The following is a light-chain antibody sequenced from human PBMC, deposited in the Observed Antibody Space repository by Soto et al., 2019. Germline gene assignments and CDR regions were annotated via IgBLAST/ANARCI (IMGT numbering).Light chain of an antibody. J-gene: IGLJ1*01. Sequence: QSALTQPASVSGSPGQSITISCTGTSXDVGGYNYVSWSQQHPGKAPKLMIYEVSNRPSGVSNRFSGSKSGNTASLTISGLQAEDEADYYCSSYTTTITYVFGTGTNVAVL. V-gene: IGLV2-14*01. CDR2: EVS. CDR3: SSYTTTITYV. CDR1: SXDVGGYNY.